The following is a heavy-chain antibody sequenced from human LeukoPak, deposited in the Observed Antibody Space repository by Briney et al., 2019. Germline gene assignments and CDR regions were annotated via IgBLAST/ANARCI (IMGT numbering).Heavy chain of an antibody. J-gene: IGHJ6*03. V-gene: IGHV4-38-2*02. CDR3: ARDRFDDSSGYYYHYSYYMDV. Sequence: SETLSLTCTVSGYSISSGYYWGWIRQPPGKGLEWIGSIYYSGNTDYNPSLKSRVTISVETSKNQFSLKVSSVTAADTAIYYCARDRFDDSSGYYYHYSYYMDVWGKGTTVTVSS. CDR1: GYSISSGYY. D-gene: IGHD3-22*01. CDR2: IYYSGNT.